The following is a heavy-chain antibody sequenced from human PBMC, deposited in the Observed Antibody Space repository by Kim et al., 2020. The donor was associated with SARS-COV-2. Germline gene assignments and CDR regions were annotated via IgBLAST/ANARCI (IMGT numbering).Heavy chain of an antibody. V-gene: IGHV1-3*01. D-gene: IGHD5-18*01. Sequence: ASVKVSCKASGYTFTSYAMHWVRQAPGQRLEWMGWINAGNGNTKYSQKFQGRVTITSDTSASTAYMELSSLRSEDTAVYYCAGVDTAMDPGAFDIWGQGTMVTVSS. CDR1: GYTFTSYA. J-gene: IGHJ3*02. CDR2: INAGNGNT. CDR3: AGVDTAMDPGAFDI.